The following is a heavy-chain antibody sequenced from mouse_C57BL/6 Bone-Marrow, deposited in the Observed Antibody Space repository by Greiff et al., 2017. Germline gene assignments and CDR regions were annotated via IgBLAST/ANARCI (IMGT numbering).Heavy chain of an antibody. V-gene: IGHV1-64*01. Sequence: QVQLQQPGAELVKPGASVKLSCKASGYTFTSYWMHWVKQRPGQGLEWIGRIHPNSGSTNYNEKFKSKATLTVDKSYRTAYMQLSILTSEDSAVYYCAREVNWGPFAYWGQGTLVTVSA. CDR1: GYTFTSYW. J-gene: IGHJ3*01. CDR2: IHPNSGST. D-gene: IGHD4-1*01. CDR3: AREVNWGPFAY.